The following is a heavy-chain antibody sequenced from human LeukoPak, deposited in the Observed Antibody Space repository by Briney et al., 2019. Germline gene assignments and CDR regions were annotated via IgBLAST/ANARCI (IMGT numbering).Heavy chain of an antibody. CDR3: ATHSNVWLLGN. CDR2: IISKSGGGTT. Sequence: GGSLRLSCAASGFTFTDVWMSWVRQTPGKGLEWVGRIISKSGGGTTDYAAPVKGRFTISRDDSKNMLYPQMNSLKAEDTAVYYCATHSNVWLLGNWGQGTLVTVSS. D-gene: IGHD6-19*01. CDR1: GFTFTDVW. J-gene: IGHJ4*02. V-gene: IGHV3-15*01.